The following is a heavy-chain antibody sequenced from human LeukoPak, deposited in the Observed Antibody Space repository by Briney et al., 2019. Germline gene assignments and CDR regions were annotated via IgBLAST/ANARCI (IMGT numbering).Heavy chain of an antibody. J-gene: IGHJ4*02. Sequence: SETLSLTCTVSGGSISSSSYYWGWIRQPPGKGLEWIGSIYYSGSTYYNPSLKSRVTISVDTSKNQFSLKLSSVTAADTAVYYCAREGQEERYDSSGYYNDYWGQGTLVTVSS. CDR3: AREGQEERYDSSGYYNDY. CDR2: IYYSGST. V-gene: IGHV4-39*07. CDR1: GGSISSSSYY. D-gene: IGHD3-22*01.